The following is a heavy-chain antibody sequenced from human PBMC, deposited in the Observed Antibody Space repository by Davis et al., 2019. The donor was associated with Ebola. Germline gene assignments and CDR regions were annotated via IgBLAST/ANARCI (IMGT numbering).Heavy chain of an antibody. CDR3: ATLFYYYATGTDLDS. CDR2: IFYMGNT. CDR1: GASIINGRYY. V-gene: IGHV4-31*03. J-gene: IGHJ4*02. Sequence: SETLSLTCTVPGASIINGRYYWSWIRQHPGKGLEWIGYIFYMGNTHYNPSLESRLTLSLDKSKNQFSLKLGSVTAADTAVYFCATLFYYYATGTDLDSWGQVTLVTVSS. D-gene: IGHD2-8*01.